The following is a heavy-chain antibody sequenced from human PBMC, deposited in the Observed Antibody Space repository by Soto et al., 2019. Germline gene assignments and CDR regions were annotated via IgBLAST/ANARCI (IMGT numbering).Heavy chain of an antibody. D-gene: IGHD6-25*01. Sequence: SETLSLTCAVYGGSFSGYYWSWIRQPPGKGLEWIGEINHSGSTNYNPSLKSRVTISVDTSKNQFSLKLSSVTAADTAVYYCAVAARGRYYYYYGMDVWGQGTTVTVSS. CDR3: AVAARGRYYYYYGMDV. CDR1: GGSFSGYY. V-gene: IGHV4-34*01. CDR2: INHSGST. J-gene: IGHJ6*02.